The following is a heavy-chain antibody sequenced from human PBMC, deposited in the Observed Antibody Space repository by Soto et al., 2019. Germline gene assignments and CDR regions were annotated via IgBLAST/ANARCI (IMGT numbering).Heavy chain of an antibody. V-gene: IGHV4-38-2*01. D-gene: IGHD5-12*01. Sequence: SENLSLPCAVSGYSLRRGYNRGWIRQPPGKGLEWIASIFHSGTTFYNPSLRSRVSISGDTSRNEFSLNLSSVTAADTAVYFCWRGGPRWLPSSWGRGSSVP. CDR2: IFHSGTT. J-gene: IGHJ5*02. CDR3: WRGGPRWLPSS. CDR1: GYSLRRGYN.